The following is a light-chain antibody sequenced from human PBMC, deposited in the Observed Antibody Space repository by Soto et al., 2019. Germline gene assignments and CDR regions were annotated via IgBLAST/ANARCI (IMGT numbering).Light chain of an antibody. CDR1: QSVRSD. V-gene: IGKV3-15*01. Sequence: EMVMTQSPATLSASPGARATLSCRASQSVRSDLAWYQQTPGQAPRLLIYGASTRATGIPARFSGSGSGTEFTLTISSLQSEDFALYYCQQYNIWPYTFGQGTKLEIK. CDR2: GAS. J-gene: IGKJ2*01. CDR3: QQYNIWPYT.